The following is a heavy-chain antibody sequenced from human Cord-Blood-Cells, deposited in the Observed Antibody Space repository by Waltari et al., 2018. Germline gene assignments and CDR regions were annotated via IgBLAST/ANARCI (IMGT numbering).Heavy chain of an antibody. CDR1: GFTFSRYW. D-gene: IGHD6-13*01. V-gene: IGHV3-74*01. J-gene: IGHJ2*01. CDR3: AREGSSSYWYFDL. Sequence: EVQLVESGGGLVQPGGSLSLSCAASGFTFSRYWMHWVRQAPGKGLVWVSRINSDGSSTSYADSVKGRFTISRDNAKNTLYLQMNSLRAEDTAVYYCAREGSSSYWYFDLWGRGTLVTVSS. CDR2: INSDGSST.